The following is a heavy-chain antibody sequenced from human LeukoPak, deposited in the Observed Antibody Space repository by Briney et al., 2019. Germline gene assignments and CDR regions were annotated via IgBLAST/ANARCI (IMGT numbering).Heavy chain of an antibody. Sequence: GGSLRLSCAASGFTFSSYAMSWVRQAPGKGLEWVSGISGSGGSTYYADSVKGRFTISRDNSKNTLYLQMNSLGAEDTAVYYCAKVDRNYFDSSGYYLMLPDYWGQGTLVTVSS. CDR2: ISGSGGST. CDR1: GFTFSSYA. CDR3: AKVDRNYFDSSGYYLMLPDY. V-gene: IGHV3-23*01. J-gene: IGHJ4*02. D-gene: IGHD3-22*01.